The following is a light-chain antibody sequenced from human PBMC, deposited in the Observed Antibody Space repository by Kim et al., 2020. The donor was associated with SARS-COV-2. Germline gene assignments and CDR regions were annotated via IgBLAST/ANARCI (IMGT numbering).Light chain of an antibody. CDR1: QSLVYIDGNSY. J-gene: IGKJ1*01. Sequence: PASISCRSSQSLVYIDGNSYLNWFQQRPGQSPRRLIYKASTRDSGVPERFSGSGSGTDFTLKISRVEAEDVGVYYCMQGIYLPRTFGQGTKVDIK. CDR3: MQGIYLPRT. V-gene: IGKV2-30*01. CDR2: KAS.